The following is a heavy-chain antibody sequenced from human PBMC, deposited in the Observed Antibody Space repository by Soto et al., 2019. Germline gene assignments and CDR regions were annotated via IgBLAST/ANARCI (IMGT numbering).Heavy chain of an antibody. J-gene: IGHJ4*02. Sequence: GPTLVNPTRTLTLTCTFSGFSLSRNEVGVGVGWIRQPPGKALGWLALFFWNDDKFYKSSLKNRLSIAKDTSKNQVVLTMANMEPVDTATYYCTLRHDSSMFPIYWGQGIQVTVSS. CDR2: FFWNDDK. CDR1: GFSLSRNEVG. CDR3: TLRHDSSMFPIY. V-gene: IGHV2-5*01. D-gene: IGHD2-2*01.